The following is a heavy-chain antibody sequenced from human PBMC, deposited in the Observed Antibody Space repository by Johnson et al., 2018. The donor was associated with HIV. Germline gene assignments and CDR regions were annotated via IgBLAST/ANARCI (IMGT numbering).Heavy chain of an antibody. CDR2: IKQDGSEK. Sequence: VQLVESGGGLVQPGGSLRLSCAASGFTFSSYWMSWVRQAPGKGLEWVANIKQDGSEKYYVDSVKGRFTISRDNAKNSLYLQRNSLRAEDTAVYYCARASLEWLLSLVPLGAFEIWGQVTMVTVSS. V-gene: IGHV3-7*04. D-gene: IGHD3-3*01. CDR1: GFTFSSYW. CDR3: ARASLEWLLSLVPLGAFEI. J-gene: IGHJ3*02.